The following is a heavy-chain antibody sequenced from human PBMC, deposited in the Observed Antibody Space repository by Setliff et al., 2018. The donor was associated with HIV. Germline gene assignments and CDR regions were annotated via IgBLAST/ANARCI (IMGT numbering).Heavy chain of an antibody. D-gene: IGHD6-13*01. V-gene: IGHV3-64D*08. Sequence: SCSGSGFVFGTYALHWVRQAPGKGLQYISAITSDGNNTYYADSVKGRFTISRDNSKKTLFLQMDSLRIDDTAIYYCVKERWSTRYFDLWGRGSLVTVSS. CDR3: VKERWSTRYFDL. CDR1: GFVFGTYA. CDR2: ITSDGNNT. J-gene: IGHJ2*01.